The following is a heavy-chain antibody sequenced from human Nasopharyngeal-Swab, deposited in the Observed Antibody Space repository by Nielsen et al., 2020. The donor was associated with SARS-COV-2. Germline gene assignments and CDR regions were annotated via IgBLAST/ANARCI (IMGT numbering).Heavy chain of an antibody. J-gene: IGHJ4*02. CDR1: GYSFTSYW. D-gene: IGHD1-26*01. CDR2: IYPGDSDT. CDR3: ARHSIVGAVLPPKDFDY. V-gene: IGHV5-51*01. Sequence: KVSCKGSGYSFTSYWIGWVRQMPGKGLEWMGIIYPGDSDTRYSPSFQGQVTISADKSISTAYLQWSSLKASDTAMYYYARHSIVGAVLPPKDFDYWGQGTLVTVSS.